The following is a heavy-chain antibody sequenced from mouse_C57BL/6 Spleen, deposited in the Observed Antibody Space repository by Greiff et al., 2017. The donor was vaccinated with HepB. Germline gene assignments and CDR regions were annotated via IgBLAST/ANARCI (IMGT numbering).Heavy chain of an antibody. CDR2: ISDGGSYT. V-gene: IGHV5-4*01. CDR3: ARDEYYGLYYFDY. D-gene: IGHD1-1*01. Sequence: EVQGVESGGGLVKPGGSLKLSCAASGFTFSSYAMSWVRQTPEKRLEWVATISDGGSYTYYPDNVKGRFTISRDNAKNNLYLQMSHLKSEDTAMYYCARDEYYGLYYFDYWGQGTTLTVSS. CDR1: GFTFSSYA. J-gene: IGHJ2*01.